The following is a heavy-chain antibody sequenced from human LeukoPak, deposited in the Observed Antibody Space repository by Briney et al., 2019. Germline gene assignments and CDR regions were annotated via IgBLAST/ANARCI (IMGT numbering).Heavy chain of an antibody. CDR2: INHRGRT. CDR3: ARDPTTVVTLPYYFDF. CDR1: GGSFSGYY. D-gene: IGHD4-23*01. V-gene: IGHV4-34*01. J-gene: IGHJ4*02. Sequence: SETLSLTCAVYGGSFSGYYWNWIRQSPEKGLEWIGEINHRGRTNYNPSLASRVSMSVDTSKNQFSLKLSSVTAADTAIYYCARDPTTVVTLPYYFDFWGQGILVTVSS.